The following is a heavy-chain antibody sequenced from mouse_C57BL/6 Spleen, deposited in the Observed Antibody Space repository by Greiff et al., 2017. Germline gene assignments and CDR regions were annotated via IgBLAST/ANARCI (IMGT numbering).Heavy chain of an antibody. V-gene: IGHV5-4*01. CDR2: ISDGGSYT. CDR1: GFTFSSYA. Sequence: EVNVVESGGGLVKPGGSLKLSCAASGFTFSSYAMSWVRQTPEKRLEWVATISDGGSYTYYPDNVKGRFTISRDNAKNNLYLQMSHLKSEDTAMYYCARDPDLFDYWGQGTTLTVSS. CDR3: ARDPDLFDY. J-gene: IGHJ2*01.